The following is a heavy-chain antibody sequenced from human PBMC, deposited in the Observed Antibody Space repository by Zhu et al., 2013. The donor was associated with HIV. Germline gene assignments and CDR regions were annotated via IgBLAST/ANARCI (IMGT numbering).Heavy chain of an antibody. CDR3: ARGGFLYNWNPRAFDY. D-gene: IGHD1-20*01. CDR1: GYTFNNYG. CDR2: ISAYNGNT. Sequence: QVQLMQSGAEVKKPGASVKVSCKASGYTFNNYGITWVRQAPGQGLEWMGWISAYNGNTNYAQKLQGRVTMTTDTSTSTAYMELRSLRSDDTAVYYCARGGFLYNWNPRAFDYWGQGTLVTVSS. V-gene: IGHV1-18*01. J-gene: IGHJ4*02.